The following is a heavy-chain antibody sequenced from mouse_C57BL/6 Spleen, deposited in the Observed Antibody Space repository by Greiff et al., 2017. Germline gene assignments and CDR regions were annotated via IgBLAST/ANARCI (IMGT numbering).Heavy chain of an antibody. V-gene: IGHV3-6*01. D-gene: IGHD1-1*01. CDR2: ISYDGSN. CDR3: TTVVATGDY. Sequence: EVQLQQSGPGLVKPSQSLSLTCSVTGYSITSGYYWNWIRQFPGNKLEWMGYISYDGSNNYNPSLKNRISITRDTSKNQFVLKLNSVTTEDTATYYCTTVVATGDYWGQGTTLTVSS. J-gene: IGHJ2*01. CDR1: GYSITSGYY.